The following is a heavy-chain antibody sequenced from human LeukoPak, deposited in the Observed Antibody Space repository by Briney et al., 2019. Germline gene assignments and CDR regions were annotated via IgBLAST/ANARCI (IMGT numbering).Heavy chain of an antibody. V-gene: IGHV5-51*01. CDR2: IYPGDSDT. Sequence: GESLKISCKGSGYSFTSYWIGWVRQMPGKGLEGLGIIYPGDSDTRYSPPFQGQVTISADKSISTAYLQWSSLKASDTAMYYCARLRGILTGYFDYWGQGTLVTVSS. J-gene: IGHJ4*02. D-gene: IGHD3-9*01. CDR3: ARLRGILTGYFDY. CDR1: GYSFTSYW.